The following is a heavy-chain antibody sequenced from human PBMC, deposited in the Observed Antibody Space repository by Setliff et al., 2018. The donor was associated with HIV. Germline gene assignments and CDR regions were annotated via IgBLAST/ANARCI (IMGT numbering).Heavy chain of an antibody. CDR3: ARAHFLVAMTRNWFDP. V-gene: IGHV1-2*06. CDR1: GYTFTDFY. D-gene: IGHD5-12*01. CDR2: INPKSGVA. Sequence: GGPVKVSCKASGYTFTDFYIHWVRQAPGQGLEWIGRINPKSGVADYLKKFQGRVTMTADTLSNTAHMELIRPRFDDTAVYYCARAHFLVAMTRNWFDPWGQGTLVTVS. J-gene: IGHJ5*02.